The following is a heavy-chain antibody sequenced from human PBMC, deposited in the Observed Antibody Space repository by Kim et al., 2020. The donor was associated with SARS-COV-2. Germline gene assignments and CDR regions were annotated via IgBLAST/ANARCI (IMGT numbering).Heavy chain of an antibody. CDR3: ARQDYSDTYNWFDP. CDR2: IYYSGST. J-gene: IGHJ5*02. D-gene: IGHD4-17*01. Sequence: SETLSLTCTVSGGSISSSSYYWGWIRQPPGKGLEWIGSIYYSGSTYYNPSLKSRVTISVDTSKNQFSLKLSSVTAADTAVYYCARQDYSDTYNWFDPWGQGTLVTVSS. CDR1: GGSISSSSYY. V-gene: IGHV4-39*01.